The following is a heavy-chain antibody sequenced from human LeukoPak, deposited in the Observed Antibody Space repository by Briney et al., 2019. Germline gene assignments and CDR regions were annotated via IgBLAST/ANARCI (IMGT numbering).Heavy chain of an antibody. CDR1: GFIFSTYA. CDR2: VRGSGSDT. D-gene: IGHD4-17*01. CDR3: GRGYYGDYGYGMDV. V-gene: IGHV3-23*01. J-gene: IGHJ6*02. Sequence: GGSLRLSCAASGFIFSTYAMSWVRQAPGKGREWVSGVRGSGSDTYYADSVKGRFTISRDNSKNTLYLQMNSLRAEDTAVYYCGRGYYGDYGYGMDVWGQGTAVTASS.